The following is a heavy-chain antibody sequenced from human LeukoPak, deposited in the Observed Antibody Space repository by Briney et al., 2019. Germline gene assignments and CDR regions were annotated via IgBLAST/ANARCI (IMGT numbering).Heavy chain of an antibody. Sequence: ASVKVSCKASGYTFTSYDMHWVRQAPGQGLEWMGIINPSVGSTSYAQKFQGRVTMTRDTSTSTVYMELSSLRSEDTAVYYCARENTYYDVWSGYSYYYYYMDVWGKGTTVTVSS. D-gene: IGHD3-3*01. J-gene: IGHJ6*03. V-gene: IGHV1-46*03. CDR3: ARENTYYDVWSGYSYYYYYMDV. CDR2: INPSVGST. CDR1: GYTFTSYD.